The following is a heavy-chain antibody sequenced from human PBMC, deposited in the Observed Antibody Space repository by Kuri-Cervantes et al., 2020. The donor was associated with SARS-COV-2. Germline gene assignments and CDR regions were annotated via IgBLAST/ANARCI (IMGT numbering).Heavy chain of an antibody. V-gene: IGHV3-48*01. J-gene: IGHJ4*02. CDR2: ISGSSRTT. CDR1: GFTFRNYS. Sequence: ETLSLTCAASGFTFRNYSLNWVRQAPGKGLEWVSYISGSSRTTFYAESVKGRFTISRDNAKNSLYLQMNSLRAEDTAVYYCAKGGGQLDYWGQGTLVTVSS. D-gene: IGHD2-2*01. CDR3: AKGGGQLDY.